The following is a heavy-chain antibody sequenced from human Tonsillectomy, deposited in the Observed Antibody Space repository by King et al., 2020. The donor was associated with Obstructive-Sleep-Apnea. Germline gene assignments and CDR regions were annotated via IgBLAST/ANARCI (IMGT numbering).Heavy chain of an antibody. CDR3: ARDSHVTTVTTLAFDI. D-gene: IGHD4-17*01. CDR1: GGSISSSSYY. J-gene: IGHJ3*02. CDR2: IFYSGGT. Sequence: QLQESGPGLVKPSETLSLTCTVSGGSISSSSYYCGWIRQPPGKGRECIGCIFYSGGTSYNPSFKSRVTISVDTAKNQFSLKLSSVTSADTAVYYCARDSHVTTVTTLAFDIWGQGTMVTVSS. V-gene: IGHV4-39*07.